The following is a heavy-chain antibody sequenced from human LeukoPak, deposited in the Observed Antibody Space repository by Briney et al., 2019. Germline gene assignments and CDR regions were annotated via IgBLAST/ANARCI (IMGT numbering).Heavy chain of an antibody. CDR2: IYWNDDK. Sequence: SGPTLVNPTQTLTLTCTFSGFSLSTSGVSVGWIRQPPGKALEWLAPIYWNDDKGYSPSLKNRLTITKDTSENQVVLTVTNMDPVDTATYYCAHKGSYGTFDYWGQGTPVTVSS. CDR1: GFSLSTSGVS. V-gene: IGHV2-5*01. J-gene: IGHJ4*02. D-gene: IGHD5-18*01. CDR3: AHKGSYGTFDY.